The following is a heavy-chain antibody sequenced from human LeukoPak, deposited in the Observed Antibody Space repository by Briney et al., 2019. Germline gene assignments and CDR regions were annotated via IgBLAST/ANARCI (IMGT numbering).Heavy chain of an antibody. CDR2: IYYSGST. V-gene: IGHV4-39*01. D-gene: IGHD1-26*01. CDR3: ARQPYKLGAYYFDY. CDR1: GGSISSSSYY. Sequence: SETLSLTCTVSGGSISSSSYYWGWIRQPPGKGLEWIGSIYYSGSTYYNPSLKSRVTISVDTSKNKFSLNLRSVTAADTAVYYCARQPYKLGAYYFDYWGQGTLVTVSS. J-gene: IGHJ4*02.